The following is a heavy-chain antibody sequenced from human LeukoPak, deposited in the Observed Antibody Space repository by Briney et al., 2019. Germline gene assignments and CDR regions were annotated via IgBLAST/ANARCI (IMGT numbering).Heavy chain of an antibody. Sequence: SETLSLTCTVSGGSISSGSYYWSWIRQPAGKGLEWIGRIYTSGSTNYNPSLKSRVTISVDTSKNQFSLKLSSVTAADTAVYYCARGAMGCSGGSCYFRDLDNWGQGTLVTVSS. CDR3: ARGAMGCSGGSCYFRDLDN. D-gene: IGHD2-15*01. CDR1: GGSISSGSYY. J-gene: IGHJ4*02. V-gene: IGHV4-61*02. CDR2: IYTSGST.